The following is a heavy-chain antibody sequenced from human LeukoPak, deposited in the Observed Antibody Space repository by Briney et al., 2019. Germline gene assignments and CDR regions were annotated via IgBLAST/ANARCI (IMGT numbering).Heavy chain of an antibody. CDR3: TRGRNSAFDY. V-gene: IGHV6-1*01. Sequence: SQTLSLTCVISGDSVSSNGVAWNCVRQSPSRGLEWLGRTYYGSKWSNDYALSVKSRITINPDTSKNQFSLQLNSVTPEDTAVYYCTRGRNSAFDYWGQGTLVTVSS. J-gene: IGHJ4*02. D-gene: IGHD1-14*01. CDR1: GDSVSSNGVA. CDR2: TYYGSKWSN.